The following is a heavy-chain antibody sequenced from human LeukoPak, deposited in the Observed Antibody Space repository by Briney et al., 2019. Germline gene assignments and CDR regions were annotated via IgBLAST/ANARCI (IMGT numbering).Heavy chain of an antibody. CDR1: GGSFSGYY. D-gene: IGHD2-2*01. CDR3: ARVDPSHYYGMDV. CDR2: INHSGST. Sequence: SETLSLTCAVYGGSFSGYYWSWIRQPPGKGLEWIGEINHSGSTYYNPSLKSRVTISVDRSKNQFSLKLSSVTAADTAVYYCARVDPSHYYGMDVWGQGTTVTASS. V-gene: IGHV4-34*01. J-gene: IGHJ6*02.